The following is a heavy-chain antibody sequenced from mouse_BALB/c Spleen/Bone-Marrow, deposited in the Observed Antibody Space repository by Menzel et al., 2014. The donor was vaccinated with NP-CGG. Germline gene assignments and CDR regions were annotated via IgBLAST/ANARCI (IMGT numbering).Heavy chain of an antibody. CDR3: AREARTGAWFTY. J-gene: IGHJ3*01. V-gene: IGHV1-4*02. D-gene: IGHD4-1*01. Sequence: VQLQQSGAELARPGASVKMSCKASGYTFTSYTIQWVKQRPGQGLEWIGYINPSSGYTDYNQKLKDKTTLTADKSSNTDYMQLTNLTSEDSAVYSCAREARTGAWFTYWGQGTLVTVTA. CDR1: GYTFTSYT. CDR2: INPSSGYT.